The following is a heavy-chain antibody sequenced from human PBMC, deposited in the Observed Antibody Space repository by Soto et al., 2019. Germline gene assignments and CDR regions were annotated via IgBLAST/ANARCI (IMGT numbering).Heavy chain of an antibody. CDR3: ARAERYYDFWSRSSWFDP. J-gene: IGHJ5*02. V-gene: IGHV1-18*04. CDR1: GYTFTSYG. D-gene: IGHD3-3*01. Sequence: QVQLVQSGAEVKKPGASVKASCKASGYTFTSYGISWVRQAPGQGLEWMGWISAYNGNTNYAQKLQGRVTMTTDTSTSTAYMELRSLRSDDTAVYYCARAERYYDFWSRSSWFDPWGQGTLVTVSS. CDR2: ISAYNGNT.